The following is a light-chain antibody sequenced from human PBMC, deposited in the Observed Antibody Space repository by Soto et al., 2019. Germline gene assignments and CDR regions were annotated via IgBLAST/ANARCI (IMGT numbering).Light chain of an antibody. V-gene: IGKV1-5*03. CDR1: QSISSW. CDR3: QQYNSYWK. J-gene: IGKJ1*01. CDR2: QAS. Sequence: DIQMTQSTSTLSASVGDRVTITCRAGQSISSWLAWYQQKPGKAPKLLIYQASTLESGVPLRFSGSGSGTEFVLTISSLQPDDFATYFCQQYNSYWKFGQGNKVEIK.